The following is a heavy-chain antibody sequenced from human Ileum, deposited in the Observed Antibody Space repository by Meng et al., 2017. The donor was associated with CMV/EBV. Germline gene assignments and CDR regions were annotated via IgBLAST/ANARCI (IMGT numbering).Heavy chain of an antibody. J-gene: IGHJ4*02. D-gene: IGHD2-2*01. V-gene: IGHV3-74*01. CDR2: INSDGSTT. CDR1: GFTFSSSW. Sequence: GESLKISCTASGFTFSSSWMHWVRQAPGKGLVWVSRINSDGSTTTYADPVKGRFSISRDNAKKTLYLQMHSLRAEDTAVYYCARASLSCSSTNCFVYFENWGQGTLVTVSS. CDR3: ARASLSCSSTNCFVYFEN.